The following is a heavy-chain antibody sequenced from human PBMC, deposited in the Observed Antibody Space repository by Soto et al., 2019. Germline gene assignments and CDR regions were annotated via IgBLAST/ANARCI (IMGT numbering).Heavy chain of an antibody. Sequence: PSQTLSLTCAISGDSVSSNSAAWNWIRQSPSRGLEWLGRTYYRSKWYNDYAVSVKSRITINPDTSKSQFSLQLNSVTPADTALYYCSRRAPEGLDPWGQGTLVTVSS. CDR3: SRRAPEGLDP. CDR2: TYYRSKWYN. CDR1: GDSVSSNSAA. V-gene: IGHV6-1*01. J-gene: IGHJ5*02.